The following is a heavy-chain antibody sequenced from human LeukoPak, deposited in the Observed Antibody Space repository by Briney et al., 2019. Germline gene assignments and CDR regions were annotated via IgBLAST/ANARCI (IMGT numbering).Heavy chain of an antibody. CDR2: IYYSGST. Sequence: PSETLSLTCTVSGGSISSYYWSWIRQPPGKGLEWIGYIYYSGSTNYNPSLKSRVTISVDTSKNQFSLKLSSVTAADTAVYYCAMVLKNYSSGSYLDYWSQGTLVTVS. J-gene: IGHJ4*02. CDR3: AMVLKNYSSGSYLDY. CDR1: GGSISSYY. V-gene: IGHV4-59*01. D-gene: IGHD3-10*01.